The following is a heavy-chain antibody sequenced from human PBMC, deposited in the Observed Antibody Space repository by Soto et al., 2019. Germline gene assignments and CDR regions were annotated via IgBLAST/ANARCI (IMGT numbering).Heavy chain of an antibody. Sequence: GGSLRLSCAASGFTFTSFAVSWVRQAPGKGLEWVSAISGSGGATYYADSVKGRFTVSRDNSRNTLYLQVDSLRVEDTAVYYCAKVFTHAHGAFDTRGKVTIGTV. J-gene: IGHJ3*02. CDR3: AKVFTHAHGAFDT. CDR1: GFTFTSFA. D-gene: IGHD3-9*01. CDR2: ISGSGGAT. V-gene: IGHV3-23*01.